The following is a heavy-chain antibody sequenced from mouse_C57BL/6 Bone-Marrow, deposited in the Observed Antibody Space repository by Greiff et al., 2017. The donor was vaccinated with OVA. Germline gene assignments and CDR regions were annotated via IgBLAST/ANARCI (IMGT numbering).Heavy chain of an antibody. CDR2: IDPSDSYT. V-gene: IGHV1-69*01. CDR1: GYTFTSYW. CDR3: ASSDYYAMDY. J-gene: IGHJ4*01. D-gene: IGHD6-1*01. Sequence: VQLQQPGAELVMPGASVKLSCKASGYTFTSYWMHWVKQRPGQGLEWIGEIDPSDSYTNYSQKFKGKSTLTVDKSSSTAYMQLSSLTSEDSAVYYCASSDYYAMDYWGQGTSVTVSS.